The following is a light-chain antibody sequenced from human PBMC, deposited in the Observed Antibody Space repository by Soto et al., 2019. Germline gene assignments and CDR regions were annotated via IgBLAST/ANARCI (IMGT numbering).Light chain of an antibody. Sequence: EIVMTQSPATLSVSPGERATLSCRASQSVNIYLAWYQQKPGQAPRLLIFGATYRATGIPVRFSGSGSGTDFTLTISGLEPEDFAVYYCQQYGSSPITFGQGTRLEIK. CDR2: GAT. J-gene: IGKJ5*01. CDR1: QSVNIY. CDR3: QQYGSSPIT. V-gene: IGKV3-20*01.